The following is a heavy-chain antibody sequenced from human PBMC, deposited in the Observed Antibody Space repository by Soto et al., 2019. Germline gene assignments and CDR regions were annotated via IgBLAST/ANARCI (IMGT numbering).Heavy chain of an antibody. CDR3: TRSGGDYANSGYSGGDFHY. D-gene: IGHD3-22*01. Sequence: SETLSLTCTVSGGSSNSSYWSWIRQPPGKGLEYIGYIHYSGSTNYNPSLKGRVTISVDTSKNQFSLKLSSVTAADTAVYYCTRSGGDYANSGYSGGDFHYWRRGTLVTVFS. V-gene: IGHV4-59*01. CDR1: GGSSNSSY. CDR2: IHYSGST. J-gene: IGHJ4*02.